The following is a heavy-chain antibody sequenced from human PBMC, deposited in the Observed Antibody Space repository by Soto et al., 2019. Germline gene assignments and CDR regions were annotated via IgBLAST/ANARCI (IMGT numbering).Heavy chain of an antibody. CDR2: INPNSGDT. V-gene: IGHV1-2*02. Sequence: QVQLVQSGAEVKKPGPSVTVSCKASGYTFSDYYLHWVRQAPGQGPEWMGWINPNSGDTKYAQKCRGRVTMTRDTSVRTAFMELNRLKSDDTAVYYCARESGGATATLDYYYFYMDVWGKGTTVTVSS. J-gene: IGHJ6*03. D-gene: IGHD5-12*01. CDR1: GYTFSDYY. CDR3: ARESGGATATLDYYYFYMDV.